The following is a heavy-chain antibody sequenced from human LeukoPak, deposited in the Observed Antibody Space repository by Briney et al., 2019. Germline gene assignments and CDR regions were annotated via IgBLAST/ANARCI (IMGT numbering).Heavy chain of an antibody. CDR3: ARDRHDYVWGSYRHCFDY. D-gene: IGHD3-16*02. J-gene: IGHJ4*02. CDR2: IYTSGST. V-gene: IGHV4-4*07. Sequence: SETLSLTCTVSGGSISSYYWSWIRQPAGKGLEWIGRIYTSGSTNHNPSLKSRVTMSVDTSKNQSSLKLSSVTAADTAVYYCARDRHDYVWGSYRHCFDYWGQGTLVTVSS. CDR1: GGSISSYY.